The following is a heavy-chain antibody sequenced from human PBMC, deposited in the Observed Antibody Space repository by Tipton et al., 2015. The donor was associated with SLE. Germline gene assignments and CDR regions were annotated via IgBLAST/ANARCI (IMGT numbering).Heavy chain of an antibody. Sequence: QLVQSGAEVKKPGASVKVSCKGSGYSFTSYWIGWVRQMPGKGLEWMGIIYPGDSDTRYSPSFQGQVTISADKSISTAYLQWSSLKASDTAMYYCAREGSYYYDSSGYDHTHFDYWGQGTLVTVSS. J-gene: IGHJ4*02. CDR1: GYSFTSYW. V-gene: IGHV5-51*01. CDR2: IYPGDSDT. D-gene: IGHD3-22*01. CDR3: AREGSYYYDSSGYDHTHFDY.